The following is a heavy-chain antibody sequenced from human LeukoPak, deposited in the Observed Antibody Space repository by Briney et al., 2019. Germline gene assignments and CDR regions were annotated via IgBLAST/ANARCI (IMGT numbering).Heavy chain of an antibody. CDR2: IYPGGSDT. J-gene: IGHJ3*02. CDR3: GRGRLRGNPFDI. CDR1: GYSFTSYW. Sequence: GESLKISCKGSGYSFTSYWIGWVRQMPGKGLEWMGIIYPGGSDTTYSPSFQGQVTISADNSITTAYLQWSSLKASDTAMYYCGRGRLRGNPFDIWGQGTMVTVSS. D-gene: IGHD3-10*01. V-gene: IGHV5-51*01.